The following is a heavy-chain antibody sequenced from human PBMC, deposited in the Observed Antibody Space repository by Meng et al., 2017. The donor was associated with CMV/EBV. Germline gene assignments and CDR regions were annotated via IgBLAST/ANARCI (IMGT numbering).Heavy chain of an antibody. CDR1: GGTFSSYA. J-gene: IGHJ6*02. CDR3: ARDIIGSGTYYYYGMDV. D-gene: IGHD3-3*01. V-gene: IGHV1-69*05. CDR2: IIPIFGTA. Sequence: SVKVSCKASGGTFSSYAISWVRQAPGQGLEWMGGIIPIFGTANYARKFQGRVTITTDESTSTAYMELSSLRSEDTAVYYCARDIIGSGTYYYYGMDVWGQGTTVTVSS.